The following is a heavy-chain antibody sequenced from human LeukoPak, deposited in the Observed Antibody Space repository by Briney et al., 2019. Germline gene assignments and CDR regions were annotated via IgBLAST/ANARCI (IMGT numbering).Heavy chain of an antibody. D-gene: IGHD3-22*01. CDR2: ISSSGSTI. V-gene: IGHV3-11*01. CDR1: GFTFSDYY. Sequence: GGSLRLSCAASGFTFSDYYMSWIRQAPGKGLEWVSYISSSGSTIYYADSVKGRFTISRDNAKNSLYLQMNSLRAEDTAVYYCAGGQDYYDSSGYYFVGFDYWGQGTLVTVSS. J-gene: IGHJ4*02. CDR3: AGGQDYYDSSGYYFVGFDY.